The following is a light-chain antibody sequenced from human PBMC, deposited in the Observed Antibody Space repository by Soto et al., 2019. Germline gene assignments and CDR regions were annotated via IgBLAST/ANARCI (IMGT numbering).Light chain of an antibody. CDR3: SSYTSISTYV. Sequence: QSALTQPASVSGSPGQSITISCTGISSDVGGYNYVSWYQQHPGKAPKLIIYDVTNRPSGVSNRFSGSKSGNTASLTISGLQAEDEADYYCSSYTSISTYVFGTGTKLTVL. CDR2: DVT. CDR1: SSDVGGYNY. V-gene: IGLV2-14*01. J-gene: IGLJ1*01.